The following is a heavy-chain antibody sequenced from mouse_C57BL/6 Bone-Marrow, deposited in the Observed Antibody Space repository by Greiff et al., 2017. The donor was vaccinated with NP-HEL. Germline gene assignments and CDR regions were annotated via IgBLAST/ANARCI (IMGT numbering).Heavy chain of an antibody. Sequence: EVKLMESGGGLVQPGGSLKLSCAASGFTFSDYGMAWVRQDPRKGPEWVAFISNLAYSIYYADTVTGRFTISRENAKNTLYLEMSSLRSEDTAMYYCARQGYDEGFDYWGQGTTLPVSS. CDR1: GFTFSDYG. J-gene: IGHJ2*01. D-gene: IGHD2-2*01. V-gene: IGHV5-15*01. CDR2: ISNLAYSI. CDR3: ARQGYDEGFDY.